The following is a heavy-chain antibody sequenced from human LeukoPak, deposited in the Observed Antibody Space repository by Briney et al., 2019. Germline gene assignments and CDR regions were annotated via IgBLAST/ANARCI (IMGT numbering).Heavy chain of an antibody. J-gene: IGHJ4*02. CDR1: GFTFSISW. CDR2: IDKHGSGK. D-gene: IGHD3-16*01. V-gene: IGHV3-7*01. CDR3: ARDGGWGYYDL. Sequence: GGSLRLSYVASGFTFSISWVTWVRQAPGKGLEWVANIDKHGSGKYYIDSVKGRFAISRDYASNSVFLQMSSLRAEDTSVYYCARDGGWGYYDLWGQGTPVTFSS.